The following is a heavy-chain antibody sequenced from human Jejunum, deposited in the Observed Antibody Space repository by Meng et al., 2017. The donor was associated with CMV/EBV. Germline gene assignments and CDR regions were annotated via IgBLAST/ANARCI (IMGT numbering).Heavy chain of an antibody. D-gene: IGHD7-27*01. CDR1: GGSISSISYY. V-gene: IGHV4-39*01. Sequence: PLQGACPGLGNPSGTLSPTLTVSGGSISSISYYWGWIRQPPGKGLEWIGSIYYSGSTYYNPSLKSRVTISVDTSKNQFSLKLSSVTAADTAVYYCASPLGILGIVDLWGRGTLVTVSS. CDR2: IYYSGST. J-gene: IGHJ2*01. CDR3: ASPLGILGIVDL.